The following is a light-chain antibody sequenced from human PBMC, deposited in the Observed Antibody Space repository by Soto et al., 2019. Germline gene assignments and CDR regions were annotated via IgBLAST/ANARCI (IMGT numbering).Light chain of an antibody. Sequence: EIVLTQSPATLSLSPGERATLSCRASESVSSHLAWYQQKPGLAPRLLIYGASTRATGVPARFIGSGSGTEFTLTISSLQSEDFAIYYCQHYNNWPHTFGQGTKVDIK. CDR1: ESVSSH. V-gene: IGKV3-15*01. CDR2: GAS. J-gene: IGKJ2*01. CDR3: QHYNNWPHT.